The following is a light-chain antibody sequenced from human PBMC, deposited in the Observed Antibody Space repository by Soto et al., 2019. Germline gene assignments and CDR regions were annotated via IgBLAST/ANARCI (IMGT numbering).Light chain of an antibody. CDR1: SSDVGGYDY. J-gene: IGLJ1*01. CDR3: GSITRSSTSV. V-gene: IGLV2-14*01. Sequence: QSALTQPPSASGSPGRSVTISCTGTSSDVGGYDYVSWFQQHPGKAPKLIIYDVTKRPSGVSNRFSGSKSGNTASLTISGIQAEDEGDYYCGSITRSSTSVFGTGTKLTVL. CDR2: DVT.